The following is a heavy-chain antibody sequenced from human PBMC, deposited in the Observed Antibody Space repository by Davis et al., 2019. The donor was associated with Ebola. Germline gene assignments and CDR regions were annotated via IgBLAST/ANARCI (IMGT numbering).Heavy chain of an antibody. D-gene: IGHD2/OR15-2a*01. CDR3: VKDTSNIWFDV. V-gene: IGHV3-23*01. Sequence: GESLKISCAASGFRFSDYGIHWVRQAPGKGLEWVSTLGTSADTYYADSVKGRFTISRDNSKNTLHLQMNSLRVEDTAIYYCVKDTSNIWFDVWGQGTLVTVSS. CDR1: GFRFSDYG. J-gene: IGHJ3*01. CDR2: LGTSADT.